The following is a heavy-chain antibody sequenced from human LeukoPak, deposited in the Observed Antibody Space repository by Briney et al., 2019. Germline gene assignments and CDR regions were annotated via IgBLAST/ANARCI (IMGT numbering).Heavy chain of an antibody. CDR3: ARGEFAYPIVVVPAAIGGDWFDP. CDR2: IIPIFGTA. D-gene: IGHD2-2*02. CDR1: GGTFSSCA. Sequence: SVKVSCKASGGTFSSCAISWVRQAPGQGLEWMGGIIPIFGTANYAQKFQGRVTITADKSTSTAYMELSSLRSEDTAVYYCARGEFAYPIVVVPAAIGGDWFDPWGQATLVTVSS. J-gene: IGHJ5*02. V-gene: IGHV1-69*06.